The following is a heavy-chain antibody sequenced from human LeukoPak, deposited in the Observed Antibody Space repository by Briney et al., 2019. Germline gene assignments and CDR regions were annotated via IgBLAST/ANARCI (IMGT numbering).Heavy chain of an antibody. CDR2: MKEDGSKE. J-gene: IGHJ5*02. CDR1: GFTFSSQW. D-gene: IGHD2-21*01. V-gene: IGHV3-7*04. CDR3: ARAYS. Sequence: PGGSLRLSCAASGFTFSSQWMSWVRQAPGKGLEWVANMKEDGSKENYEDSVKGRFTISRDNAKNSLYLQMSSLRAEDTAIYYCARAYSWGQGTRVTVSS.